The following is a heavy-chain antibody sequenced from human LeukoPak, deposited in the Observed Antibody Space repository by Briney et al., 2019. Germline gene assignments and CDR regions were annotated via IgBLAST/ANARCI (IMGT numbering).Heavy chain of an antibody. D-gene: IGHD2-2*01. J-gene: IGHJ6*04. CDR3: ARRYCSSTSCIGPFDV. V-gene: IGHV4-34*01. CDR2: INHSGST. Sequence: PSETLSLTCAVYGGSFSGYYWSWIRQPPGKGLEWIGEINHSGSTNYNPSLKSRVTISVDTSKNQFSLKLSPVTAADTAVYYCARRYCSSTSCIGPFDVWGKGTTVTVSS. CDR1: GGSFSGYY.